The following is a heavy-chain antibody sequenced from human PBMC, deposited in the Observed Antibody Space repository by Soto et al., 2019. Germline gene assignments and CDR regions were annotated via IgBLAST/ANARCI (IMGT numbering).Heavy chain of an antibody. CDR2: IYWDDDK. D-gene: IGHD2-15*01. CDR3: AQRGVVVYEAGFDC. CDR1: GFSLTTSGVG. V-gene: IGHV2-5*02. J-gene: IGHJ4*02. Sequence: QITLKESGPTLVKPTQTLTLTCTFSGFSLTTSGVGVGWIRRPPGKALQWLALIYWDDDKRYSQSRKSRLTINRDTSKNQVALTRTNKDPVDTATYYCAQRGVVVYEAGFDCWGQGPVVTVSS.